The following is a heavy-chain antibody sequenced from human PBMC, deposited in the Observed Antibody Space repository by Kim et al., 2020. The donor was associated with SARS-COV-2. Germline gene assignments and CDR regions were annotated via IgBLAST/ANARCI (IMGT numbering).Heavy chain of an antibody. V-gene: IGHV4-61*01. CDR2: IYYSGST. J-gene: IGHJ5*02. CDR1: GGSVSSGSYY. D-gene: IGHD6-13*01. Sequence: SETLSLTCTVSGGSVSSGSYYWSWIRQPPGKGLEWIGYIYYSGSTNYNPSLKSRVTISVDTSKNQFSLKLSSVTAADTAVYYCARGGGYSSSWYGGDWFDPWGQGTLVTVSS. CDR3: ARGGGYSSSWYGGDWFDP.